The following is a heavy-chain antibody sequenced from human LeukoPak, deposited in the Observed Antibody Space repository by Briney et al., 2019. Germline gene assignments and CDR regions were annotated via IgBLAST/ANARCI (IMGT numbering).Heavy chain of an antibody. CDR1: GFTFSSYE. D-gene: IGHD7-27*01. Sequence: GGSLRLSCAASGFTFSSYEMNWVRQAPGKGLEWVSYISSSGFAIYYADSVRGRFTISRDNSKNTLYLQMDSLRAEDTAVYYCARDWGYWGQGTLVTVSS. J-gene: IGHJ4*02. CDR3: ARDWGY. CDR2: ISSSGFAI. V-gene: IGHV3-48*03.